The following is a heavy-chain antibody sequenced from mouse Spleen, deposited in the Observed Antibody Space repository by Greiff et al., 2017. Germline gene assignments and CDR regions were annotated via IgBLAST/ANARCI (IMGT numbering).Heavy chain of an antibody. V-gene: IGHV1-15*01. CDR2: IDPETGGT. CDR1: GYTFTDYE. CDR3: TRGGLTWYFDV. Sequence: SGAELVRPGASVTLSCKASGYTFTDYEMHWVKQTPVHGLEWIGAIDPETGGTAYNQKFKGKAILTADKSSSTAYMELRSLTSEDSAVYYCTRGGLTWYFDVWGAGTTVTVSS. D-gene: IGHD2-4*01. J-gene: IGHJ1*01.